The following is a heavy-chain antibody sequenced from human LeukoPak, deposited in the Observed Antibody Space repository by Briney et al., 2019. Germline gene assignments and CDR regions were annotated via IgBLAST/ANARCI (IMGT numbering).Heavy chain of an antibody. Sequence: PSETLSLTCAVYGGSFSGYYWSWIRQPPGKGLEWIGEINHSGSTNYNPSLKSRVTISVDTSKNQFSLKLSSVTAADTAVYYCAGGRIAAAGPTFDYWGQGTLVTVSS. V-gene: IGHV4-34*01. J-gene: IGHJ4*02. CDR3: AGGRIAAAGPTFDY. CDR2: INHSGST. CDR1: GGSFSGYY. D-gene: IGHD6-13*01.